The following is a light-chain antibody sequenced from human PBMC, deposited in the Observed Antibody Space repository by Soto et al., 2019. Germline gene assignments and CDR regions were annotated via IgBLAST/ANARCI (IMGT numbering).Light chain of an antibody. CDR2: GAS. Sequence: EIVLTQSPGTLSLSPGERATLSCRASQSISSRDLAWYQQKPGQAPRLLIYGASSRATGIPDRFSGSGSGTDFTLTISRLEPEDFAVYYCQKCGTSQCTFGQGTKLEIK. V-gene: IGKV3-20*01. CDR3: QKCGTSQCT. J-gene: IGKJ2*02. CDR1: QSISSRD.